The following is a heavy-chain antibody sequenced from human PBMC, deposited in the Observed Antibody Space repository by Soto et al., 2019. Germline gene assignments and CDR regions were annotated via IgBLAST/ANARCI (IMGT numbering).Heavy chain of an antibody. CDR2: IYYSGST. Sequence: SETLSLTCTVSGGSISSYYWGWIRQPPGKGLEWIGYIYYSGSTNYNPSLKSRVTISVDTSKNQFSLKLSSVTAADTAVYYCASSPRGYYGGNTFDYWGQGTLVTVSS. J-gene: IGHJ4*02. V-gene: IGHV4-59*01. CDR1: GGSISSYY. D-gene: IGHD4-17*01. CDR3: ASSPRGYYGGNTFDY.